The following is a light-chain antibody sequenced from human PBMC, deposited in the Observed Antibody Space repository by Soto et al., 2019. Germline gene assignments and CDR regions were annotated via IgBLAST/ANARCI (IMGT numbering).Light chain of an antibody. CDR3: QRSLTSPGT. CDR2: DIS. Sequence: CCRTSQSVSSSYLAWYQQKPGQAPRLLIYDISSRATGIPDRFSGSVPGTDFTLDLPRLQPGDFAVYFCQRSLTSPGTYGQGTKVDI. J-gene: IGKJ1*01. V-gene: IGKV3-20*01. CDR1: QSVSSSY.